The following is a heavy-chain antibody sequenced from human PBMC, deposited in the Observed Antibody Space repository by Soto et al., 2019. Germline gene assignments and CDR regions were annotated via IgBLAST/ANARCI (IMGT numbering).Heavy chain of an antibody. V-gene: IGHV3-23*01. CDR1: GFTFSSYA. D-gene: IGHD3-22*01. CDR3: AKDPPPYYYDSSGYYPSPFDY. CDR2: ISGSGGST. J-gene: IGHJ4*02. Sequence: PGGSLRLSCAASGFTFSSYAMSWVRQAPGKGLEWVSAISGSGGSTYYADSVKGQFTISRDNSKNTLYLQMNSLRAEDTAVYYCAKDPPPYYYDSSGYYPSPFDYWGQGTLVTVSS.